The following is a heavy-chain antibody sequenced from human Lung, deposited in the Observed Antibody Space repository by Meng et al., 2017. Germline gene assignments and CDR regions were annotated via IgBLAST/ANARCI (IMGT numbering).Heavy chain of an antibody. V-gene: IGHV4-34*01. J-gene: IGHJ4*02. CDR1: GGSFSDYY. CDR2: INHSGST. Sequence: QVQLQRWGAGLLKPSEPLSITCVGSGGSFSDYYWSWIRQPPGKGLEWIGEINHSGSTNYNPSLESRATISVDTSQNNLSLKLSSVTAADSAVYYCARGPTTMAHDFDYWGQGTLVTVSS. CDR3: ARGPTTMAHDFDY. D-gene: IGHD4-11*01.